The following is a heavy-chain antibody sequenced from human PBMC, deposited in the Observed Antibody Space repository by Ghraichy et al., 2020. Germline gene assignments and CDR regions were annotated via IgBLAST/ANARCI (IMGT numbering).Heavy chain of an antibody. CDR1: GFTFSSYC. Sequence: GGSLRLSCAASGFTFSSYCMHWVRQAPGKGLVWVSRINSDGSSITYADSVKGRFTVSRDNSKNTLFLQMNKLRAEDTAVYYCVKAYSNPDYWGQGTLVTVSS. CDR3: VKAYSNPDY. J-gene: IGHJ4*02. D-gene: IGHD4-11*01. V-gene: IGHV3-74*01. CDR2: INSDGSSI.